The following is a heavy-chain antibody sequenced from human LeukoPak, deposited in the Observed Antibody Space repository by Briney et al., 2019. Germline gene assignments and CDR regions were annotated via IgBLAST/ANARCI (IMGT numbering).Heavy chain of an antibody. CDR2: ISAYNGNT. CDR1: GYTFTIYG. CDR3: ARHSMVRGVINFDY. J-gene: IGHJ4*02. Sequence: GASVKVSFKSSGYTFTIYGISWVRQAPGQGLEWMGWISAYNGNTNYAQKLQGRVTMTTDTSTSTAYMELRSLRSDDTAVYYCARHSMVRGVINFDYWGQGTLVTVSS. D-gene: IGHD3-10*01. V-gene: IGHV1-18*01.